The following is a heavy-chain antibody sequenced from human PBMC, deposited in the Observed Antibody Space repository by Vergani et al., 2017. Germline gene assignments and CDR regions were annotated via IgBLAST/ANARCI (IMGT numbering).Heavy chain of an antibody. CDR2: ISSSGSTI. D-gene: IGHD3-3*01. Sequence: VQMAESGGDLVQPGKSLRLSCAASGFTFSDYYMSWIRQAPGKGLEWVSYISSSGSTIYYADSVKGRFTISRDNAKNSLYLQMNSLRAEDTAVYYCASLAPELWRYYFDYWGQGTLVTVSS. V-gene: IGHV3-11*01. CDR1: GFTFSDYY. CDR3: ASLAPELWRYYFDY. J-gene: IGHJ4*02.